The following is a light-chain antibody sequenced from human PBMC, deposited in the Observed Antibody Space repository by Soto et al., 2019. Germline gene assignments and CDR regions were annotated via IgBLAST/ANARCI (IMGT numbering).Light chain of an antibody. J-gene: IGKJ2*01. CDR2: SAS. CDR1: QSVRTN. Sequence: EIVMTQSPATLSVSPGERATLSCRASQSVRTNLAWYQQKPGQAPRLLIYSASTRVTGIPARFSGSASGTEFTLTISSLQSEDFAVYYCQHYNNWPPYTFGQGTKLEI. V-gene: IGKV3-15*01. CDR3: QHYNNWPPYT.